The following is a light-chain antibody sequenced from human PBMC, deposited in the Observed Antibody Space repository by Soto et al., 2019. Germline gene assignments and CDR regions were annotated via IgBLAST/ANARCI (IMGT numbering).Light chain of an antibody. CDR2: GAS. CDR1: QSVSNNY. J-gene: IGKJ5*01. CDR3: HQYDASPIT. V-gene: IGKV3-20*01. Sequence: EIMSTQSPGTLSLSPGERATLSCRASQSVSNNYLAWYQQKPGQAPRLLIYGASNRATGIPDRFSGSGSGTDFTLTISSLQSEDSAVYYCHQYDASPITFGQGTRLEIK.